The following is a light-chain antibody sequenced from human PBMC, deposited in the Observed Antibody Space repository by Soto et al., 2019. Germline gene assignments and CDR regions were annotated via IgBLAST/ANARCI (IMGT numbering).Light chain of an antibody. CDR3: QQTYTTPEIN. CDR2: GAS. Sequence: DIQMTHSPSSLSASVLYIVTITFRSSQSIIISLNWYQLKPGKAPNLLMYGASYLKSGVPTRFSGSGSGTDFTLTISSLQPEDFATYYCQQTYTTPEINFGQGTRLEIK. J-gene: IGKJ5*01. CDR1: QSIIIS. V-gene: IGKV1-39*01.